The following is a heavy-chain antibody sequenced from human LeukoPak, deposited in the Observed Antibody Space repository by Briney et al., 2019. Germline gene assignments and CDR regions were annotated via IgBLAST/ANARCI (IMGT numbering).Heavy chain of an antibody. J-gene: IGHJ4*02. CDR2: MSSSGSTI. CDR1: AFNISTYS. V-gene: IGHV3-48*01. D-gene: IGHD5-24*01. Sequence: GGSLRLSCVASAFNISTYSMNWVRQAPGKGLEWLSYMSSSGSTIYYADSVKGRFTISRDNAQNSLYLQMNSLRGEDTAVYYCVREARESGGFDYWGQGTLVTVSS. CDR3: VREARESGGFDY.